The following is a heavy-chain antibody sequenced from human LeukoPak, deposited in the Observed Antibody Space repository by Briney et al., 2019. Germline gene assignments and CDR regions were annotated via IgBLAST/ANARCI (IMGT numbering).Heavy chain of an antibody. V-gene: IGHV1-8*03. Sequence: GASVKVSCKASGYTFTSYDINWVRQATGQGLEWMGWMNPNSGNTGYAQKFQGRVTITRNTSISTAYMELSSLRSEDTAVYYCARDPRGGYCSSTSCYWWFDPWGQGTLVTVSS. J-gene: IGHJ5*02. CDR1: GYTFTSYD. D-gene: IGHD2-2*03. CDR3: ARDPRGGYCSSTSCYWWFDP. CDR2: MNPNSGNT.